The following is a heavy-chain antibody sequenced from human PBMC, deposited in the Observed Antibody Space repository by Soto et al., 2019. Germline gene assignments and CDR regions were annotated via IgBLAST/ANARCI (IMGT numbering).Heavy chain of an antibody. D-gene: IGHD3-10*01. Sequence: SETLSLTCTVSGGSISSSSYYWGWTRQPPGKGLEWIGSIYYSGSTYYNPSLKSRVTISVDTSKNQFSLKLSSVTAADTAVYYCASLLWFGEADYYYYMDVWGKGTTVTVSS. V-gene: IGHV4-39*01. CDR1: GGSISSSSYY. CDR2: IYYSGST. CDR3: ASLLWFGEADYYYYMDV. J-gene: IGHJ6*03.